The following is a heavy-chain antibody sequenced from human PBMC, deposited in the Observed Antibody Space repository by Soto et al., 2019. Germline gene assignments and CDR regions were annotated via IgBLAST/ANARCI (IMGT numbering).Heavy chain of an antibody. Sequence: QVQLVQSGAEVKKPGASVKVSCKASGYTFTSYAMHWVRQAPGQRLEWMGWINAGNGNTKYSQKFQGRVTITRDTSASTAYMELSSLRSEDTAVYYCARWYDYIWGSYRDQNWFDPWGQGTLVTVSS. V-gene: IGHV1-3*01. D-gene: IGHD3-16*02. CDR2: INAGNGNT. CDR3: ARWYDYIWGSYRDQNWFDP. CDR1: GYTFTSYA. J-gene: IGHJ5*02.